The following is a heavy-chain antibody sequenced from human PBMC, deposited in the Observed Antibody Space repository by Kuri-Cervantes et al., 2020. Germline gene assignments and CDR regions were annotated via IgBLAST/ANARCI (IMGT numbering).Heavy chain of an antibody. CDR1: GGSISSGGYY. D-gene: IGHD2-15*01. J-gene: IGHJ4*02. CDR2: IYYSGST. V-gene: IGHV4-31*03. Sequence: LRLSCTVSGGSISSGGYYWSWIRQHPGKGLEWIGYIYYSGSTYYNPSLKSRVTISVDTSKNQFSLKLSSVTAADTAVYYCARGPPRGCSGGSCPTVFDYWGQGTLVTVSS. CDR3: ARGPPRGCSGGSCPTVFDY.